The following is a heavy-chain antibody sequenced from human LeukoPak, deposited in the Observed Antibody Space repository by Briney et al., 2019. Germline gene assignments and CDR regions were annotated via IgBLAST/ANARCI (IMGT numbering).Heavy chain of an antibody. CDR2: IIPIFGTA. CDR1: GGTFSSYA. V-gene: IGHV1-69*05. J-gene: IGHJ4*02. CDR3: ARAVGNYYDSSGYYNFDY. D-gene: IGHD3-22*01. Sequence: SVKVSCKASGGTFSSYAISWVRQAPGQGLEWMGGIIPIFGTANYAQKFQGRVTITTDESTSTAYMELSSLRSEDTAVYYCARAVGNYYDSSGYYNFDYWGQGTLVTVSS.